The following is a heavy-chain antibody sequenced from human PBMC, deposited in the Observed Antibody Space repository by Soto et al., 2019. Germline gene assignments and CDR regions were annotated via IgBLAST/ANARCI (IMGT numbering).Heavy chain of an antibody. Sequence: EVQLLESGGGLVQPGGSLRLSCAASGFTFSSYAMSWVRQAPGKGLEWVSAISGSGGSTYYADSVKGRFTISRDNSKNTLYLKMNSLRAEDTAVYYCASNGNCSGGSCYLYSFDYWGQGTLVTVSS. CDR2: ISGSGGST. J-gene: IGHJ4*02. CDR3: ASNGNCSGGSCYLYSFDY. V-gene: IGHV3-23*01. D-gene: IGHD2-15*01. CDR1: GFTFSSYA.